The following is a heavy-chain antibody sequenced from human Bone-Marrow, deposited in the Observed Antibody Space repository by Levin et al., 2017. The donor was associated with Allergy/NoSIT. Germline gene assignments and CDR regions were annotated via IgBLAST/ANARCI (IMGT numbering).Heavy chain of an antibody. CDR1: GYTFSGYY. Sequence: ASVKVSCKASGYTFSGYYMHWVRQAPGQGLEWMGWINPNNGDTKYSQKFQGWVTMTRDTSISTAYMYLSRLRSDDTAVYYFARELNNWNYKGKYYGMDGWGQGTTVTVSS. V-gene: IGHV1-2*04. D-gene: IGHD1-7*01. CDR2: INPNNGDT. CDR3: ARELNNWNYKGKYYGMDG. J-gene: IGHJ6*02.